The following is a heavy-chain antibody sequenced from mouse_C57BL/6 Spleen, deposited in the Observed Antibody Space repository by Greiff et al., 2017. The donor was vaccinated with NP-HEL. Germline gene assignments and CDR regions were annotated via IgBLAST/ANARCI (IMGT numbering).Heavy chain of an antibody. V-gene: IGHV1-54*01. Sequence: VQPQQSGAELVRPGTSVKVSCKASGYAFTNYLIEWVKQRPGQGLEWIGVINPGSGGTNYNEKFKGKATLTADKSSSTAYMQLSSLTSEDSAVYFCARFDYDKVFDYWGQGTTLTVSS. CDR2: INPGSGGT. J-gene: IGHJ2*01. D-gene: IGHD2-4*01. CDR1: GYAFTNYL. CDR3: ARFDYDKVFDY.